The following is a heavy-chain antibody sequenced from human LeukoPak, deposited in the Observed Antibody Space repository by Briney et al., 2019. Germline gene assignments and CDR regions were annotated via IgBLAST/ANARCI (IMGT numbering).Heavy chain of an antibody. CDR3: ARGHRITIFGVVIIVGNWFDP. CDR2: INHSGST. D-gene: IGHD3-3*01. J-gene: IGHJ5*02. Sequence: SETLSPTCAVYGGSFSGYYWSWIRQPPGKGLEWIGEINHSGSTNYNPSLKSRVTISVDTSKNQFSLKLSSVTAADTAVHYCARGHRITIFGVVIIVGNWFDPWGQGTLVTVSS. V-gene: IGHV4-34*01. CDR1: GGSFSGYY.